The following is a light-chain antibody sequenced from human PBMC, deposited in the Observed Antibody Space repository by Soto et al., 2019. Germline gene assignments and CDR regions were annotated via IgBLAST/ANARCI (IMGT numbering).Light chain of an antibody. J-gene: IGLJ3*02. V-gene: IGLV2-23*02. CDR3: CSYARSSTWM. Sequence: QSALTQPASVSGSPGQSITISCTGTSSDVGYYNVVSWYQQHPGKAPKLMIYEVSKRPSGIFNRFSGSKSGKTASLTIAGLQAEDEADYYCCSYARSSTWMFGGGTKLTVL. CDR2: EVS. CDR1: SSDVGYYNV.